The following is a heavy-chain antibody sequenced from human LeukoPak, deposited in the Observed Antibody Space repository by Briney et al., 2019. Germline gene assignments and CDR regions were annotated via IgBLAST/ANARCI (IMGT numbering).Heavy chain of an antibody. V-gene: IGHV3-48*01. D-gene: IGHD3-10*01. Sequence: GGSLRLSCAASGFTFSSYRMNWVRQAPGKGLEWVSYISSSSSTIYYADSVKGRFTISRDNSKNTLYLQMDSLRPEDTAVYYCAKDLLRDRWFGESWGQGTLVTVSS. CDR1: GFTFSSYR. CDR3: AKDLLRDRWFGES. J-gene: IGHJ5*02. CDR2: ISSSSSTI.